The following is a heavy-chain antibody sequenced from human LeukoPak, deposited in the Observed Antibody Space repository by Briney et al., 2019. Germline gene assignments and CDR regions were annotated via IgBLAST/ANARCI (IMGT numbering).Heavy chain of an antibody. Sequence: GGSLRLSCAASGFTFSSYGMSWVRQAPGKGLEWVSAISGSGGSTYYADSVKGRFTISRDNSKNTLYLQMNSLRAEDTAVYYCAKDPYSSSWYGGLWSDPWGQGTLVTVSS. J-gene: IGHJ5*02. D-gene: IGHD6-13*01. CDR2: ISGSGGST. CDR1: GFTFSSYG. V-gene: IGHV3-23*01. CDR3: AKDPYSSSWYGGLWSDP.